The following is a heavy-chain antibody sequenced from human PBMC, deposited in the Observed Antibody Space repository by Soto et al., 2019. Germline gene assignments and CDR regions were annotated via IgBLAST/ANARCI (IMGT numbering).Heavy chain of an antibody. CDR1: GGSISSYY. CDR3: ARQHCGYDPIDY. V-gene: IGHV4-59*08. D-gene: IGHD5-12*01. J-gene: IGHJ4*02. Sequence: QVQLQESGPGLVKPSETLSLTCTVSGGSISSYYWSWIRQPPGKGLEWIGYIYYSGSTNYNPSLKRRVTISVDTTKTQFALKLSSVTAADTAVYYCARQHCGYDPIDYWGQGPLVTLSS. CDR2: IYYSGST.